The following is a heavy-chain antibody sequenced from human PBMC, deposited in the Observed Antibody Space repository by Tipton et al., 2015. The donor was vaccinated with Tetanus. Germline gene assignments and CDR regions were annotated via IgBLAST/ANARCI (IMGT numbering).Heavy chain of an antibody. Sequence: QSGAEVKKPGESLRISCEGSGYSFNNRWIAWVRQKPGKGLEWMGIIYPGDSDTSYSPSFQGKVTMSVDRSTATAYLQWGSLKASHSAIYYCARHCGEMLYAPFRFDPWGQGTLVTVTS. D-gene: IGHD2-8*01. CDR1: GYSFNNRW. J-gene: IGHJ5*02. V-gene: IGHV5-51*01. CDR3: ARHCGEMLYAPFRFDP. CDR2: IYPGDSDT.